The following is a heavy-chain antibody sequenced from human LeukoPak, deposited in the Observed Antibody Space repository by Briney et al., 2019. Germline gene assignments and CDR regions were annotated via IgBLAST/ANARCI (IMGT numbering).Heavy chain of an antibody. CDR2: IIPIDDST. V-gene: IGHV1-69*13. CDR3: ARHSGHSSWYYGLDV. D-gene: IGHD6-13*01. J-gene: IGHJ6*02. CDR1: GGTFSNHA. Sequence: SVKVSCKASGGTFSNHAFSWVRQAPGQGLKWMGGIIPIDDSTNYVQKFQDRVMITADEATNIIYMELGSLKSEDTAEYYCARHSGHSSWYYGLDVWGQGTTVIVSS.